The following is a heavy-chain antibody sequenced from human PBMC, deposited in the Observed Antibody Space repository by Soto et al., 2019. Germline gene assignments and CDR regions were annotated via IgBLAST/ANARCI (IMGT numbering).Heavy chain of an antibody. D-gene: IGHD2-15*01. J-gene: IGHJ3*02. CDR3: AREGPQCSGGSCYSAPSGAFDI. V-gene: IGHV3-13*01. CDR1: GFTFSSYD. Sequence: GESLKISCAASGFTFSSYDMHWVRQATGKGLEWVSAIGTAGDTYYPGSVKGRFTISRENAKNSLYLQMNSLRAGDTAVYYCAREGPQCSGGSCYSAPSGAFDIWGQGTMVTVSS. CDR2: IGTAGDT.